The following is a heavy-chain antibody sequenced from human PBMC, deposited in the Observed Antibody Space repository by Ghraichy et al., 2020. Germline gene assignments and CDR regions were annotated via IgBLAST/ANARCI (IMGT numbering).Heavy chain of an antibody. CDR2: IYYSGST. Sequence: SETLSLTCTVSGGSISSSSYYWGWIRQPPGKGLEWIGSIYYSGSTYYNPSLKSRVTISVDTSKNQFSLKLSSVTASDTAVYYCARHAVFWSGYQPPRVNWFYPCGQGTLDTVSS. J-gene: IGHJ5*02. D-gene: IGHD3-3*01. CDR3: ARHAVFWSGYQPPRVNWFYP. V-gene: IGHV4-39*01. CDR1: GGSISSSSYY.